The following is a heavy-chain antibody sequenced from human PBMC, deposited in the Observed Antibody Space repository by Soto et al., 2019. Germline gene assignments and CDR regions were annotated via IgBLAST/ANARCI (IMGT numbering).Heavy chain of an antibody. CDR3: ARGGYCSTSNCYNWLDP. V-gene: IGHV4-31*03. D-gene: IGHD2-2*01. Sequence: PSETLSLTCSVSGASISTGDSFWSWTRQAPGKGLEWIGYIYYTGTTYYNPSLSSRFIISVDTSKNQFSLTLSSVTAADTAVYYCARGGYCSTSNCYNWLDPWGQGLLVTVSS. CDR1: GASISTGDSF. CDR2: IYYTGTT. J-gene: IGHJ5*02.